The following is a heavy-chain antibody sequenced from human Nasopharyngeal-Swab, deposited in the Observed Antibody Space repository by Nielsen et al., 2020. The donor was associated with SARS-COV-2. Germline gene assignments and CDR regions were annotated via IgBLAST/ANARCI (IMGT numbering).Heavy chain of an antibody. D-gene: IGHD6-6*01. V-gene: IGHV4-31*02. CDR3: ARGGAARPGFDY. Sequence: PGKGLEWIGYIYYSGSTYYNPSLKSRVTISVDASKNQFSLKLSSVTAADTAVYYCARGGAARPGFDYWGQGTPVTVSS. J-gene: IGHJ4*02. CDR2: IYYSGST.